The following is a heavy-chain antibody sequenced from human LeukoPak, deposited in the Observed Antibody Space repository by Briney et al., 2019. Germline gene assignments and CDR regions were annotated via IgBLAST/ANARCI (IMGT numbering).Heavy chain of an antibody. Sequence: GGSLRLSCAASGFTFNNYWMSWVRQAPGKGLERVANIKEDGSEIYYVDSVKGRFTISRDNTKNSVYLQMNSLRAEDTAVYYCTRQLGGSGSHWGQGTLVTVSP. CDR2: IKEDGSEI. V-gene: IGHV3-7*01. CDR3: TRQLGGSGSH. J-gene: IGHJ4*02. D-gene: IGHD3-10*01. CDR1: GFTFNNYW.